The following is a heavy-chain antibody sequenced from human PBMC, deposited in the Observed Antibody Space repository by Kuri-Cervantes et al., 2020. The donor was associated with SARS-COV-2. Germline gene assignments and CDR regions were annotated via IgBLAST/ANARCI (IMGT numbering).Heavy chain of an antibody. D-gene: IGHD3-10*02. CDR1: GGTFSSYA. V-gene: IGHV1-69*04. Sequence: SVKVSCKASGGTFSSYAISWVRQAPGQGLEWMGRIIPIFGIANYAQKFQGRVTITADKSTSTAYMELSSLRSEDTAVYYCARQLDTTMLYYFDYWGQGTLVTVSS. J-gene: IGHJ4*02. CDR2: IIPIFGIA. CDR3: ARQLDTTMLYYFDY.